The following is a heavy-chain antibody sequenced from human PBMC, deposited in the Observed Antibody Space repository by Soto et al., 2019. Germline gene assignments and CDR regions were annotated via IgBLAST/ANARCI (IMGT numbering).Heavy chain of an antibody. D-gene: IGHD5-12*01. V-gene: IGHV1-69*01. CDR2: IIPLFGTA. J-gene: IGHJ4*02. CDR1: GGTFSTYD. CDR3: AINEGTDGYKFAY. Sequence: QVQLVQSGAEVKKPGSSVKVSCKASGGTFSTYDICWVRQAPGQGLEWMGGIIPLFGTANYAQKFQGRATNIADESTRTAYMELRRLRSEDTAVYYCAINEGTDGYKFAYWGQGTLVTVSS.